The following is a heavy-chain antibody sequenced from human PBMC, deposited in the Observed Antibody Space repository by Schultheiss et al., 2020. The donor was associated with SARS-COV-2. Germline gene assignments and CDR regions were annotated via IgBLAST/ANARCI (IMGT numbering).Heavy chain of an antibody. CDR1: GFTFSSYG. Sequence: GESLKISCAASGFTFSSYGMHWVRQAPGKGLEWVAVIWYDGSNKYYADSVKGRFTISRDNSKNTLYLQMNSLRAEDTAVYYCAREAQYSSSDYYYYYGMDVWGQGTTVTVSS. V-gene: IGHV3-33*01. D-gene: IGHD6-6*01. J-gene: IGHJ6*02. CDR3: AREAQYSSSDYYYYYGMDV. CDR2: IWYDGSNK.